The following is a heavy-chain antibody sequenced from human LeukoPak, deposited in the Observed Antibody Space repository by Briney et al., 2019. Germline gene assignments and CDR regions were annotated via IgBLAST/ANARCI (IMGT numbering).Heavy chain of an antibody. V-gene: IGHV4-59*12. CDR1: GGSISSYY. D-gene: IGHD3-10*01. Sequence: SETLSLTCTVSGGSISSYYWSWIRQPPGKGLEWIGYIYYSGGTNYNPSLKSRVTISVDTSKNQFSLKLSSVTAADTAVYYCARDSPYYYGSGSATYYMDVWGKGTTVTISS. CDR3: ARDSPYYYGSGSATYYMDV. CDR2: IYYSGGT. J-gene: IGHJ6*03.